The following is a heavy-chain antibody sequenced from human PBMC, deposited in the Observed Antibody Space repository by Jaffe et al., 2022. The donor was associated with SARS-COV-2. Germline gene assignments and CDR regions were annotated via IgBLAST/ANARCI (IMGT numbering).Heavy chain of an antibody. CDR1: GFTFSSYA. CDR2: ISGSGGST. V-gene: IGHV3-23*04. J-gene: IGHJ4*02. Sequence: EVQLVESGGGLVQPGGSLRLSCAASGFTFSSYAMSWVRQAPGKGLEWVSAISGSGGSTYYADSVKGRFTISRDNSKNTLYLQMNSLRAEDTAVYYCAKSHIPTMIVVVNLFDYWGQGTLVTVSS. CDR3: AKSHIPTMIVVVNLFDY. D-gene: IGHD3-22*01.